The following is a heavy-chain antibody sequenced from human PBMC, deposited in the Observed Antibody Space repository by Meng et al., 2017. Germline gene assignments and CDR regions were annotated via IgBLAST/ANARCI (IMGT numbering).Heavy chain of an antibody. Sequence: SETLSLTCAVYGGSFSGYYWSWIRQPPGKGLEWIGEINHSGSTNYNPSLKSRFTISVDTSKNQFSLKLSSVTAADTAVYYCARAYTITFGGVIVTPYYFDYWGQGTLVTVSS. CDR1: GGSFSGYY. CDR3: ARAYTITFGGVIVTPYYFDY. CDR2: INHSGST. J-gene: IGHJ4*02. D-gene: IGHD3-16*02. V-gene: IGHV4-34*01.